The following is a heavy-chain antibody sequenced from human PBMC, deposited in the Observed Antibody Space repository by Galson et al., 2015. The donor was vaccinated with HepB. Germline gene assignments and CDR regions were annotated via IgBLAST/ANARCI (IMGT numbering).Heavy chain of an antibody. CDR2: IWRDGRIK. V-gene: IGHV3-33*01. D-gene: IGHD1-26*01. CDR3: ARDFSPGGSLRF. J-gene: IGHJ4*02. Sequence: SLRLSCAASGFNFSSYEMPWVRQAPGKGLEGVAVIWRDGRIKYYVDSVKGRFTISRDNPKNTLYLQMNSLRVEDTAVYYCARDFSPGGSLRFWGQGTLVTVSS. CDR1: GFNFSSYE.